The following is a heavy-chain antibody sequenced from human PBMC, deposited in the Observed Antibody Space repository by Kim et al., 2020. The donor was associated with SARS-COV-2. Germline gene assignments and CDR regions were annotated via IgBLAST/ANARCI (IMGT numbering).Heavy chain of an antibody. CDR3: ASLGDDY. D-gene: IGHD1-26*01. V-gene: IGHV3-30*04. CDR2: ISYDGSNK. CDR1: GFTFSSYA. Sequence: GGSLRLSCAASGFTFSSYAMHWVRQAPGKGLEWVAVISYDGSNKYYADSVKGRFTISRDNSKNTLYLQMNSLRAEDTAVYYCASLGDDYWGQGTLVTVSS. J-gene: IGHJ4*02.